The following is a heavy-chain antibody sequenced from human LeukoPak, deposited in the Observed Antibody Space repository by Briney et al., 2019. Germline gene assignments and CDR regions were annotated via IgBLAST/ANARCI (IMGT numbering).Heavy chain of an antibody. D-gene: IGHD5-18*01. CDR3: ARYGYGGGFDY. Sequence: PGGSLRLSCAASGFTFSSYEMNWVRQAPGKGLEWVSDISSSGSKIYYADSVEGRFTTSRDNAKNSLYLQVNSLRAEDTAVYYCARYGYGGGFDYWGQGTLVTVSS. CDR2: ISSSGSKI. CDR1: GFTFSSYE. J-gene: IGHJ4*02. V-gene: IGHV3-48*03.